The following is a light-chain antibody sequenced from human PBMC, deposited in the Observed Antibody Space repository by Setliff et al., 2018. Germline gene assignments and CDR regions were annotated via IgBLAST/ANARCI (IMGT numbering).Light chain of an antibody. J-gene: IGLJ2*01. V-gene: IGLV1-44*01. CDR3: ATWDDGLNGAV. CDR1: RSNVGPNT. Sequence: QSVLTQPPSASGIPGQTVTISCSGGRSNVGPNTVDWYQQLPGTAPKLLVFANSQRPSGVPDRFSGSKSGTTASLVISGLQSDDEADYYCATWDDGLNGAVFGGGTKVTVL. CDR2: ANS.